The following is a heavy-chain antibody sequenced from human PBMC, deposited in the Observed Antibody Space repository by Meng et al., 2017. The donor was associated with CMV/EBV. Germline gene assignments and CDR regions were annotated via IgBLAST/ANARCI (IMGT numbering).Heavy chain of an antibody. CDR1: GFTFSSYS. CDR2: ISSSSSTI. D-gene: IGHD2-15*01. J-gene: IGHJ6*02. Sequence: GESLKISCAASGFTFSSYSMNWVRQAPGKGLEWVSYISSSSSTIYYADSVKGRFTISRDNAKNSLYPQMNSLRAEDTAVYYCARDSPGRYCSGGSCYYYYYGMDVWGQGTTVTVSS. V-gene: IGHV3-48*04. CDR3: ARDSPGRYCSGGSCYYYYYGMDV.